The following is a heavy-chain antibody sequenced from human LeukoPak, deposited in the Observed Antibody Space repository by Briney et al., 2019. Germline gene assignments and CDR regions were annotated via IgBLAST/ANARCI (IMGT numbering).Heavy chain of an antibody. D-gene: IGHD6-19*01. V-gene: IGHV5-51*01. Sequence: GASLQISCKGSGYNFATYWIGWVRPMPGKGLEWMGIIYPGDSDTRYSPSFQGQVTISADKSISTAYLQWSSLKASDTAMYYCATSPGSGWYDYWGQGTLVSVSS. J-gene: IGHJ4*02. CDR2: IYPGDSDT. CDR1: GYNFATYW. CDR3: ATSPGSGWYDY.